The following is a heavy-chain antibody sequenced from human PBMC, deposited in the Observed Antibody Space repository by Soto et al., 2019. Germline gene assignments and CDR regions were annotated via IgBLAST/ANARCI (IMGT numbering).Heavy chain of an antibody. CDR1: GYTFTSYD. Sequence: GASVKVSCKASGYTFTSYDINWVRQATGQGLEWMGWMNPNSGNTGYAQKFQGRVTMTRNTSISTAYMELSSLRSEDTAVYYCARSVAVAGTYYMDVWGKGTTVTVSS. J-gene: IGHJ6*03. D-gene: IGHD6-19*01. V-gene: IGHV1-8*01. CDR3: ARSVAVAGTYYMDV. CDR2: MNPNSGNT.